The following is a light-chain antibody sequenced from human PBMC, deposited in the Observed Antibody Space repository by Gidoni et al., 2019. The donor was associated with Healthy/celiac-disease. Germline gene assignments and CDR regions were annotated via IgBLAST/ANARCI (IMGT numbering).Light chain of an antibody. CDR2: DAS. V-gene: IGKV3-11*01. CDR3: QQRSNWPPWT. J-gene: IGKJ1*01. Sequence: LVLTQSPAPLSLSPGERATLSCRASQSVSSYLAWSQQKPGQAPRLLIYDASNRATGIPARFSGSGSGTDFTLTISSLEPEDFAVYYCQQRSNWPPWTFGQGTKVEIK. CDR1: QSVSSY.